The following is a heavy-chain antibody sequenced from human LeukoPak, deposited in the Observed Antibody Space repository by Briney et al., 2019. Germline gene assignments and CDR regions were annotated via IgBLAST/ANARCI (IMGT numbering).Heavy chain of an antibody. CDR1: GFTFSSYA. V-gene: IGHV3-23*01. D-gene: IGHD3-10*01. J-gene: IGHJ1*01. Sequence: GGSLRLSCAASGFTFSSYAMSWVRQAPGKGLEWVSAISGSGGSTYYADSVKGRFTISRDNSKNTLHLQMNNLRAEDTAVYYCARDTDYYGSGRHGYFDHWGQGTLVTVSS. CDR2: ISGSGGST. CDR3: ARDTDYYGSGRHGYFDH.